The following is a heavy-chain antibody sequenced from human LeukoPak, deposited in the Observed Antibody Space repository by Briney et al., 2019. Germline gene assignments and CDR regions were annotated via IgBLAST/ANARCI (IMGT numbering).Heavy chain of an antibody. CDR3: ARDVGYCSSTSCSNWFDP. D-gene: IGHD2-2*01. V-gene: IGHV4-4*07. CDR2: IYTSGST. J-gene: IGHJ5*02. CDR1: GGSISSYY. Sequence: PSETLSLTCTVSGGSISSYYWSWIRQPAGKGPEWIGRIYTSGSTNDNPSLKSRVIMSVDTSKNQFSLKLSSETAADTAVYYCARDVGYCSSTSCSNWFDPWGQGTLVTVSS.